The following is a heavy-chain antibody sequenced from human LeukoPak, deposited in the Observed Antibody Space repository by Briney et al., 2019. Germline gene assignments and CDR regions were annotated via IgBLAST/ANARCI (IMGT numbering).Heavy chain of an antibody. CDR1: GFTFSSYA. V-gene: IGHV3-23*01. D-gene: IGHD3-10*01. CDR3: AKRITMVRGGGDFDY. CDR2: VSGGGGTT. Sequence: GGSLRLSCAASGFTFSSYAMSWVRQAPGKGLEWVSTVSGGGGTTYYADSVKGRFTISRDNSKNTLFLQMNSLRAEDTAVYYCAKRITMVRGGGDFDYWGQGTLVTVSS. J-gene: IGHJ4*02.